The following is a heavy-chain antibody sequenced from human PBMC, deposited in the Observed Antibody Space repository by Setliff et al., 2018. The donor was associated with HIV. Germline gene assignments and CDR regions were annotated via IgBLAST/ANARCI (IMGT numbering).Heavy chain of an antibody. CDR2: INSDGNNV. Sequence: PGGSLRLSCAASGFTFSSYSMNWVRQAPGTGLEWVSSINSDGNNVGYADSVQGRFTISRDNANDTVLLEMNSLRVEDTAMYYCARGPLVEGAIIDALDNWGQGTMVTVSS. CDR3: ARGPLVEGAIIDALDN. CDR1: GFTFSSYS. D-gene: IGHD1-26*01. V-gene: IGHV3-21*01. J-gene: IGHJ3*02.